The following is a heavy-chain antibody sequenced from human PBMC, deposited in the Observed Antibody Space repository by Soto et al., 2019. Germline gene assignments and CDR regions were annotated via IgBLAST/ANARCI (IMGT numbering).Heavy chain of an antibody. CDR1: GFTFSHCG. J-gene: IGHJ4*02. D-gene: IGHD5-12*01. CDR3: ERDGGHYDGDY. V-gene: IGHV3-33*01. Sequence: LVESGGGAAQPGRALRLSCETSGFTFSHCGMNWGSQAPGKGLEWVGMIWNDVTTTHFTDSVKGRFTIYRDTSKDTVYLQMNSLRDEDTALYYCERDGGHYDGDYWGRGTLVTVSS. CDR2: IWNDVTTT.